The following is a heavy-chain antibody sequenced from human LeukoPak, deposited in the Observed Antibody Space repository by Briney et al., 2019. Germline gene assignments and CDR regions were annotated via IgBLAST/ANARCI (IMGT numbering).Heavy chain of an antibody. CDR2: ISSSGSTI. Sequence: GGSLRLSCAASGFTFSSYEMNWVRQAPGKGLEWVSYISSSGSTIYYADSVKGRFTISRDNAKNTLYLQMNSQRADDTAVYYCARDAGGGTQRDGWFDPWGQGTLVTVSS. CDR3: ARDAGGGTQRDGWFDP. CDR1: GFTFSSYE. V-gene: IGHV3-48*03. D-gene: IGHD2-8*02. J-gene: IGHJ5*02.